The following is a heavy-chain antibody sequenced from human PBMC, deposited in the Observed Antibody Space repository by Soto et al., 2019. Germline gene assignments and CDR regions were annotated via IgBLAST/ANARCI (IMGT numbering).Heavy chain of an antibody. CDR1: GFTFSSYG. J-gene: IGHJ6*02. CDR2: IWYDGSNK. V-gene: IGHV3-33*01. CDR3: ARDRDYGSGRYYYYYGMDV. Sequence: QVQLVESGGGVVQPGRSLRLSCAASGFTFSSYGMHWVRQAPGKGLEWVAVIWYDGSNKYYADSVKGRFTISRDNSKNTLYLQMNGLRAEDTAVYYCARDRDYGSGRYYYYYGMDVWGQGTTVTVSS. D-gene: IGHD3-10*01.